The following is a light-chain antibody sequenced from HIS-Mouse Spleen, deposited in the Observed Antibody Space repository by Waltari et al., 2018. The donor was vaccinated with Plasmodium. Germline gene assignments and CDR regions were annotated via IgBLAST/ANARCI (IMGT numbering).Light chain of an antibody. CDR3: SSYTSSSTVV. CDR2: DVS. J-gene: IGLJ2*01. Sequence: QSALTPPASVSGSPGQSITISCTGTSRDVGGYNYVSWYQQHPGKAPKLLIYDVSNRPSGFSNRFSGSKSGNTASLTISGLQAEDEADYYCSSYTSSSTVVFGGGTKLTVL. V-gene: IGLV2-14*03. CDR1: SRDVGGYNY.